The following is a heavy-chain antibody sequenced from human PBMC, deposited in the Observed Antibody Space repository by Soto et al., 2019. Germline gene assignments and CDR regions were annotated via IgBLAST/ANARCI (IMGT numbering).Heavy chain of an antibody. CDR3: VRDLGRYFRSGYMDL. J-gene: IGHJ6*03. CDR1: GLALITYS. CDR2: INEDWIYI. Sequence: EVQLVESGGGLVKPGGSRRLSGPASGLALITYSMTWVGQVPGRGLEWAPSINEDWIYIYYADSLRGRITISRDNAKDSLFLQMNSLRPDDTAVYYCVRDLGRYFRSGYMDLWGDGATVTVSS. V-gene: IGHV3-21*02. D-gene: IGHD3-9*01.